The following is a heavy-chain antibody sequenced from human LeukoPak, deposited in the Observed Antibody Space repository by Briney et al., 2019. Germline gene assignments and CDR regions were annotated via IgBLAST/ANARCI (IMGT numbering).Heavy chain of an antibody. Sequence: GGSLRLSCAASGFTFSSYSMNWVRQAPGKGLEWISSISSSSSYIYYADSVKGRFTISRDNAKNSLYLQMNSLRAEDTAVYYCARVGSSGWYYFDYWGQGTLVTVSS. CDR1: GFTFSSYS. CDR2: ISSSSSYI. CDR3: ARVGSSGWYYFDY. J-gene: IGHJ4*02. V-gene: IGHV3-21*01. D-gene: IGHD6-19*01.